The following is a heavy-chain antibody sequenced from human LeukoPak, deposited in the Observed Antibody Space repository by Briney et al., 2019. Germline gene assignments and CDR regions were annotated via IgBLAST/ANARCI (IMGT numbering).Heavy chain of an antibody. CDR1: GSSFTSYW. D-gene: IGHD3-3*01. V-gene: IGHV5-51*01. Sequence: GASLKISCKGSGSSFTSYWIGWVRPLPGKGLEWVGIIYPGDSDTRYSPSFQGQVTISADKSISTAYLQWSSLKASDTAMYYCARQGDYDFWSGYYTAGWFDPWGQGTLVTVSS. CDR3: ARQGDYDFWSGYYTAGWFDP. J-gene: IGHJ5*02. CDR2: IYPGDSDT.